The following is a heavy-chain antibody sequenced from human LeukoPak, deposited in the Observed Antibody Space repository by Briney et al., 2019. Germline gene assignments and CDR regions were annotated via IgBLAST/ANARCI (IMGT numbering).Heavy chain of an antibody. CDR3: ANSPLGSCRGAICYPFHS. CDR2: TTVSSRDI. J-gene: IGHJ4*02. Sequence: GLALRLSYAASGFTFSDYALSWVGQTPGQVLYWVAATTVSSRDIYHADSVKGRFSISRENSKNTLYLQMNILTTAETALYYCANSPLGSCRGAICYPFHSWGQGTLVTVSS. V-gene: IGHV3-23*01. D-gene: IGHD2-15*01. CDR1: GFTFSDYA.